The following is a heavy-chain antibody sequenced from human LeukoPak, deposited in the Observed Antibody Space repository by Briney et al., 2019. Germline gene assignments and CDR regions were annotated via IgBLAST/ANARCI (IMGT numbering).Heavy chain of an antibody. CDR3: AKDKLNDFWSGLSVMDY. D-gene: IGHD3-3*01. V-gene: IGHV4-39*02. CDR1: GGSISSSSYY. Sequence: SETLSLTCTVSGGSISSSSYYWGWIRQPPGKGLEWIGSIYYSGSTYYNPSLKSRVTISVDTSKNQFSLKLSSVTAADTAVYYCAKDKLNDFWSGLSVMDYWGQGTLVTVSS. CDR2: IYYSGST. J-gene: IGHJ4*02.